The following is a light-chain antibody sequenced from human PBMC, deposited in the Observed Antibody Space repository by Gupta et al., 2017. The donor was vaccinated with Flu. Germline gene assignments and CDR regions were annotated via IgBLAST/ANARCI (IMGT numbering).Light chain of an antibody. J-gene: IGKJ1*01. CDR1: QSRLHSNGYNY. V-gene: IGKV2-28*01. Sequence: VTPGEPASISCRSSQSRLHSNGYNYLDWYLQKPGQSPQVLIYLGSNRASGVPDRFSGSGSGTDFTLKISRVEAEDVGVYYCRQSLEAPKTFGQGTKVEI. CDR2: LGS. CDR3: RQSLEAPKT.